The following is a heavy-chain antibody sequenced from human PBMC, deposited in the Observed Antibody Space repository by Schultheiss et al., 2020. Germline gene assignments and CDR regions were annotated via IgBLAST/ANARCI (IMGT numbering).Heavy chain of an antibody. CDR3: ARVEHWFDP. Sequence: SETLSLTCTVSGGSISSYYWSWIWQPPGKGLEWIGYIYYSGSTNYNPSLKSRVTISVDTSKNQFSLKLSSVTAADTAVYYCARVEHWFDPWGQGTLVTVSS. CDR1: GGSISSYY. V-gene: IGHV4-59*12. D-gene: IGHD5-24*01. J-gene: IGHJ5*02. CDR2: IYYSGST.